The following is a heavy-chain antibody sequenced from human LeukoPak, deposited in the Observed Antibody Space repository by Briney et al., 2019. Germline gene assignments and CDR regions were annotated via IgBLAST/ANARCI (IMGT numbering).Heavy chain of an antibody. CDR3: ARGLPDSTSGWYLNDAFDI. CDR2: INHSGST. V-gene: IGHV4-34*01. Sequence: PSETLSLTCAVYGGSFSGYYWSWIRQPPGKGLEWIGEINHSGSTNYNPSLKSRVTISVDTSKNQFSLKLSSVTAADTAVYYCARGLPDSTSGWYLNDAFDIWGQGTMVTVSS. CDR1: GGSFSGYY. D-gene: IGHD6-13*01. J-gene: IGHJ3*02.